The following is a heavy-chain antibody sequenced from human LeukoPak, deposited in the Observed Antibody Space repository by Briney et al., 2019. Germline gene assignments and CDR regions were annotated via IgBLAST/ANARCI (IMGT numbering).Heavy chain of an antibody. D-gene: IGHD2-15*01. CDR2: IYYSGST. Sequence: SETLSLTCTVSGGSISSYYWNWIRQPPGKGLEWIGYIYYSGSTNYNPSLKSRVTISVDTSKNQFSLKLSSVTAADTAVYYCARELYCSGGSCYSFLDYWGQGTLVTVSS. V-gene: IGHV4-59*01. J-gene: IGHJ4*02. CDR1: GGSISSYY. CDR3: ARELYCSGGSCYSFLDY.